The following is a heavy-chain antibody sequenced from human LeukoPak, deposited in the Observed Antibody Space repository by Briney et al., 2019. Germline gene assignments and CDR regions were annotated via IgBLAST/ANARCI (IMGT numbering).Heavy chain of an antibody. J-gene: IGHJ1*01. CDR1: GGSISSYY. CDR3: ARHGCSSTNCPFQH. V-gene: IGHV4-59*08. CDR2: IYYSGST. Sequence: SETLSLTCTVSGGSISSYYWSWLRQPPGKGLEWIGYIYYSGSTNYNPSLKSRVTISVDTSKNQFSLKLSSVTAADTAVYYCARHGCSSTNCPFQHWGQGTLVTVSS. D-gene: IGHD2-2*01.